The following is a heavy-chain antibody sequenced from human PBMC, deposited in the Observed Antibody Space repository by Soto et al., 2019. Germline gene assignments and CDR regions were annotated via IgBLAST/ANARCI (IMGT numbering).Heavy chain of an antibody. Sequence: QVQLQESGPGLVKPSETLSLTCTVSGGSISSYYWSWIRQPPGKGLEWIGYIYYSGSTNYNPSLTWRLTLSVAPSKNPFPLKLSSVTAADTAVYYCARRWGGTFDYWGQGTLVTVSS. D-gene: IGHD2-21*01. CDR2: IYYSGST. CDR1: GGSISSYY. CDR3: ARRWGGTFDY. V-gene: IGHV4-59*01. J-gene: IGHJ4*02.